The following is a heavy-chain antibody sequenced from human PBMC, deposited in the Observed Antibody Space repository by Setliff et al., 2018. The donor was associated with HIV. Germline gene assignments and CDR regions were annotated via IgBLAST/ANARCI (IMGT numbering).Heavy chain of an antibody. Sequence: PGGSLRLSCAASGFTFSNYAMRWVRQAPGKGLAWVSGISGSGISTYNADSVKGRFTISRDNSNNTLYLQMNSLSAEDTAVYYCAKSGYCGSSTCRNYFYYMDVWGKGTTVTVSS. V-gene: IGHV3-23*01. D-gene: IGHD2-2*01. J-gene: IGHJ6*03. CDR1: GFTFSNYA. CDR3: AKSGYCGSSTCRNYFYYMDV. CDR2: ISGSGIST.